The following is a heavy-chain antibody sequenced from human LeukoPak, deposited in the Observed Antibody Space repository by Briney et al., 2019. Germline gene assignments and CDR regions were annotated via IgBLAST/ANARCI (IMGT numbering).Heavy chain of an antibody. CDR3: ASAAESIAVAGTGSDAFDI. CDR2: INPNSGGT. V-gene: IGHV1-2*02. J-gene: IGHJ3*02. CDR1: GYTFTGYY. D-gene: IGHD6-19*01. Sequence: ASVKVSCKASGYTFTGYYLHWVRQAPGQGLEWMGWINPNSGGTNYAQKFQGRVTMTRDTSISTAYVELSRLRSDDTAVYYCASAAESIAVAGTGSDAFDIWGQGTMVTVSS.